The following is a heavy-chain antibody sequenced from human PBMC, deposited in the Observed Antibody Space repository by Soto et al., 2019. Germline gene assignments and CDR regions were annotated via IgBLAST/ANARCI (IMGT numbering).Heavy chain of an antibody. V-gene: IGHV1-2*04. CDR3: ARTPDCSGGSCYLGAFDI. J-gene: IGHJ3*02. Sequence: QVQLVQSGAEVKKPGASVKVSCKASGYTFTGYYMHWVRQAPGQGLEWMGWINPNSGGTNYAQKFQGWVTMTRDTSISTAYMELSRLRSDDTAVYYCARTPDCSGGSCYLGAFDIWGQGTMVTVSP. D-gene: IGHD2-15*01. CDR2: INPNSGGT. CDR1: GYTFTGYY.